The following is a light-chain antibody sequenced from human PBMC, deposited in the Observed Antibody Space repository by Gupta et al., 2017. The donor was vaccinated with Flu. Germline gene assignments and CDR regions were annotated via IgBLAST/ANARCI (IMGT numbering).Light chain of an antibody. CDR2: DDA. CDR3: QAWDSSSDHFV. V-gene: IGLV3-21*02. J-gene: IGLJ1*01. Sequence: SYVLTQPPSVSVAQDQTARITCGGDDIGRNRVHWYQQRPGQAPMVVVYDDAKRPSGIPERFSGSNSGNTATLTISRVEAGDEADYYCQAWDSSSDHFVFGSGTKVTVL. CDR1: DIGRNR.